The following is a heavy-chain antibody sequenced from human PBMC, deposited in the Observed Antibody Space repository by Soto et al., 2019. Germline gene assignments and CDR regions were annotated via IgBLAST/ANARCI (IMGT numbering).Heavy chain of an antibody. J-gene: IGHJ6*02. D-gene: IGHD6-13*01. Sequence: QVTLKESGPVLVKPTETLTLTCTVSGFSLSNARMGVSWIRQPPGKALEWLAHIFSNDEKSYSTSLKSRLTTSKDTPKSQGVLTKTNMDPGDPAPYYGARAGGGGGGEQQLVYYGMDVWGQGTTVTVSS. CDR2: IFSNDEK. V-gene: IGHV2-26*01. CDR1: GFSLSNARMG. CDR3: ARAGGGGGGEQQLVYYGMDV.